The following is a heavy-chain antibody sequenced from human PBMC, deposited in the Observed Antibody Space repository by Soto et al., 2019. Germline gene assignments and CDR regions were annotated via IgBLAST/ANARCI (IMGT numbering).Heavy chain of an antibody. J-gene: IGHJ6*02. Sequence: EYFSAIRSNGGITYYADSVKGRFTISRDNAKNTLYLQMSSLRAEDTAVYYCVNGGGCNWNYWVFSDYYYYYGMDVWGQGTTVTVSS. D-gene: IGHD1-7*01. CDR3: VNGGGCNWNYWVFSDYYYYYGMDV. V-gene: IGHV3-64D*06. CDR2: IRSNGGIT.